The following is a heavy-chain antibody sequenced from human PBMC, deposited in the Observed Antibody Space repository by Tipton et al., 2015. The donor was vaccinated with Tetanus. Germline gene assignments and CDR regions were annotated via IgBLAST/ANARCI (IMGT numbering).Heavy chain of an antibody. CDR2: IYSGGST. J-gene: IGHJ6*02. V-gene: IGHV4-4*07. Sequence: LRLSCTVSGGSSHSYYWSWIRQSAGRGLEWIGRIYSGGSTNYNPSLKSGVTISLDTSKNQFSLKLTSVSAADTAVYYCARLTGHSMDVVDYYYFGMDVWGQGTKVTVSS. CDR3: ARLTGHSMDVVDYYYFGMDV. CDR1: GGSSHSYY. D-gene: IGHD2-21*01.